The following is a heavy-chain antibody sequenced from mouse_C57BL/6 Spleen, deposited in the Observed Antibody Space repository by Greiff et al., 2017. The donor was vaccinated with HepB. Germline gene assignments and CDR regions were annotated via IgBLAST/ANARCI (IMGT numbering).Heavy chain of an antibody. Sequence: VQLQQSGAELVRPGASVKLSCTASGFNIKDYYMHWVKQRPEQGLEWIGRIDPEDGDTEYAPKFQGKATMTADTSSNTAYLQLSSLTSEDTAVYYCTTVTTVVATEGFAYWGQGTLVTVSA. CDR1: GFNIKDYY. CDR2: IDPEDGDT. D-gene: IGHD1-1*01. V-gene: IGHV14-1*01. J-gene: IGHJ3*01. CDR3: TTVTTVVATEGFAY.